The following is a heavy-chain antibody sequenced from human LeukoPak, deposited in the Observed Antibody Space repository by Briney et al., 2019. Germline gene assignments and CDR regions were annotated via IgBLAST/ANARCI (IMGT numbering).Heavy chain of an antibody. J-gene: IGHJ1*01. V-gene: IGHV1-2*02. CDR3: ERDNNGYFQH. CDR2: INPNSGGT. D-gene: IGHD1/OR15-1a*01. CDR1: GYTFTGYY. Sequence: ASVKVSCKASGYTFTGYYMHWVRQAPGQGLEWMGWINPNSGGTNYAQKFQGRVTMTRDTSISTAYMELSRLRSDDTAVYYCERDNNGYFQHWGQGTLVTVSS.